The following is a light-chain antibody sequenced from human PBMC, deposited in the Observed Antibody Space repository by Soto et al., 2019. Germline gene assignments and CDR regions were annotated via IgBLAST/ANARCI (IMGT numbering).Light chain of an antibody. J-gene: IGLJ2*01. CDR2: EVS. V-gene: IGLV2-8*01. Sequence: QSVLTQPPSASGSPGQSVTISCTGTSSDVGGYNSVSWYQQHPGKVPRLMSYEVSKRPSGVPDRFSGSKSVNTASLTVSGLQAEDEAEYYGSADASRNNLVFGGGTKVTVL. CDR3: SADASRNNLV. CDR1: SSDVGGYNS.